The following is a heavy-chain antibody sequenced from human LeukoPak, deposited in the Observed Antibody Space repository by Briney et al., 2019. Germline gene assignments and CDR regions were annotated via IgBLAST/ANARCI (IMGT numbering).Heavy chain of an antibody. J-gene: IGHJ4*02. Sequence: GGSLRLSCAGSGFTFSNYNMNWVRQAPGKGLEWVSSIGSSGGSEFYAESVKGRFIISRDNANNSLYLHMTSLRVEDTALYFCARRLGGDTYLDSWGQGTLVTVSS. D-gene: IGHD3-16*01. CDR3: ARRLGGDTYLDS. V-gene: IGHV3-21*01. CDR2: IGSSGGSE. CDR1: GFTFSNYN.